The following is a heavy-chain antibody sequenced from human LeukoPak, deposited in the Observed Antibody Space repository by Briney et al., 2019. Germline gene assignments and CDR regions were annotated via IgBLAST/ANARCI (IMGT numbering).Heavy chain of an antibody. CDR1: GYTFTCYY. V-gene: IGHV1-2*02. Sequence: ASVKVSCKASGYTFTCYYMHWVRQAPGQGMEWMGWINPNSGGTNYAQKFQGRVTMTRYTSISTPYMNLSRLTSDDTAVYYCARDSKDWARSYYFDYWGQGTLVTVSS. CDR2: INPNSGGT. CDR3: ARDSKDWARSYYFDY. J-gene: IGHJ4*02. D-gene: IGHD3-9*01.